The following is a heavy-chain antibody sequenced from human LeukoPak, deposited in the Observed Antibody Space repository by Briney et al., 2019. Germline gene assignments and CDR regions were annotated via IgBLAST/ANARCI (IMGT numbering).Heavy chain of an antibody. CDR3: PRGSKRKYLVAATLYPFDY. D-gene: IGHD2-15*01. J-gene: IGHJ4*02. Sequence: GGSLRLSCAASGFTFSTYAMHWVRQAPGKGLEWVAVISYDGSSKYYADSVKGRFTISRDNSKNTLYLRMSSLRSEDTAVYYCPRGSKRKYLVAATLYPFDYWGQGTLVTVSS. V-gene: IGHV3-30*04. CDR1: GFTFSTYA. CDR2: ISYDGSSK.